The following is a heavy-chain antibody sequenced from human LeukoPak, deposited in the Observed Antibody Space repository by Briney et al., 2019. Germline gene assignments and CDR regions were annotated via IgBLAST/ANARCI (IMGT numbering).Heavy chain of an antibody. V-gene: IGHV3-48*01. Sequence: GGSLRLSCAASGFTFSTYSMNWVRQAPGKGLEWVSYISDSSRKIYYADSVKGRFTISRDNAKNSLYLRMNSLRAEDTAVYYCARGPYGDYIDAFDYWGQGTLVTVSS. CDR1: GFTFSTYS. J-gene: IGHJ4*02. D-gene: IGHD4-17*01. CDR2: ISDSSRKI. CDR3: ARGPYGDYIDAFDY.